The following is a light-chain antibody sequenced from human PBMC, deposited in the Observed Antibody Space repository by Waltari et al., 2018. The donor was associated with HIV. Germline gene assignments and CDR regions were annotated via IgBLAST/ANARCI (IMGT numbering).Light chain of an antibody. Sequence: QAGLSQPPSVSKGLRQTATLTCTGNSNNVGYQGAAWLQQHQGHPPKLLSYRNNNRPSVISERLSASRSGNTAALTITGHQPEDEADYYCAAWDSSLSAWVFGGGTKLTVL. V-gene: IGLV10-54*01. J-gene: IGLJ3*02. CDR1: SNNVGYQG. CDR2: RNN. CDR3: AAWDSSLSAWV.